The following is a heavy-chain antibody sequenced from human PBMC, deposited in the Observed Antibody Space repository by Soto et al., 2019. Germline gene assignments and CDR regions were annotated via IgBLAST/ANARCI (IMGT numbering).Heavy chain of an antibody. CDR2: ISYDGSNK. CDR3: AKELSPPNDYFDY. Sequence: GGSLRLSCAASGFTFSSYGMHWVRQAPGKGLEWVAVISYDGSNKYYADSVKGRFTISRDNSKNTLYLQMNSLRAEDTAVYYCAKELSPPNDYFDYWGQGTLVTVSS. D-gene: IGHD2-15*01. J-gene: IGHJ4*02. CDR1: GFTFSSYG. V-gene: IGHV3-30*18.